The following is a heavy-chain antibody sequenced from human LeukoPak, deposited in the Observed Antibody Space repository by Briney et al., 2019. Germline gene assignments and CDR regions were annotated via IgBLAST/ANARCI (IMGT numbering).Heavy chain of an antibody. D-gene: IGHD5-12*01. CDR1: GGSFSGYY. CDR3: ARGFDSKSTYFDY. V-gene: IGHV4-59*01. Sequence: PSETLSLTCAVYGGSFSGYYWNWIRQPPGKGLEWIGYISYSGMTNYNPSLKSRVSISLDTSKNQFSLKLRSVTAADTAVYYCARGFDSKSTYFDYWGQGTLVTVSS. J-gene: IGHJ4*02. CDR2: ISYSGMT.